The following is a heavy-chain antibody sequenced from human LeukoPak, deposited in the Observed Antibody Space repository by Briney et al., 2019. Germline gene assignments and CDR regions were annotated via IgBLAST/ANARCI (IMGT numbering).Heavy chain of an antibody. V-gene: IGHV3-21*01. CDR1: GFSFSSYW. CDR2: ISGSGGST. Sequence: GGSLRLSCEASGFSFSSYWMTWVRQPPGKGLEWVSAISGSGGSTYYADSVKGRFTISRDNAKNSLYLQMNSLRAEDTAVYYCARDLGVVVRGQYFYYYMDVWGKGTAVTISS. CDR3: ARDLGVVVRGQYFYYYMDV. D-gene: IGHD3-10*01. J-gene: IGHJ6*03.